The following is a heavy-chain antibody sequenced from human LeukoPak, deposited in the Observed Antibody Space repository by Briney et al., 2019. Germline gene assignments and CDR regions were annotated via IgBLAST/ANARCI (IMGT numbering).Heavy chain of an antibody. CDR2: IRYDGSNK. J-gene: IGHJ4*02. D-gene: IGHD3-22*01. Sequence: PGGSLRLSCAASGFTFSSYGMHWVRQAPGKGLEWVAFIRYDGSNKYYADSVKGRFTISRDNSKNTLYLQMNSLRAEDTAVYYCAKDTAKWQYYYDSSGSYIDYWGQGTLVTVSS. CDR3: AKDTAKWQYYYDSSGSYIDY. CDR1: GFTFSSYG. V-gene: IGHV3-30*02.